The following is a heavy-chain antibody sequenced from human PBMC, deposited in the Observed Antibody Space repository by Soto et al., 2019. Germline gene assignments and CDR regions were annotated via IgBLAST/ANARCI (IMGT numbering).Heavy chain of an antibody. Sequence: GESLKISCKGSGYSFTSYWISWVRQMPGKGLEWMGRIDPSDSYTNYSPSFQGHVTISADKSISTAYLQWSSLEASDTAMYYCARHIDGAGTYYYYGMDVWGQGTTVTVSS. CDR1: GYSFTSYW. CDR2: IDPSDSYT. CDR3: ARHIDGAGTYYYYGMDV. J-gene: IGHJ6*02. V-gene: IGHV5-10-1*01. D-gene: IGHD6-13*01.